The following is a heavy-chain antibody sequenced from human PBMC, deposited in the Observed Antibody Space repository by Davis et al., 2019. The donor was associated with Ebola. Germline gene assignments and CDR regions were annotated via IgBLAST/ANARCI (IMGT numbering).Heavy chain of an antibody. J-gene: IGHJ4*02. V-gene: IGHV4-34*01. CDR2: INHSGST. CDR3: ARDIVATIKDDY. CDR1: GGSFSGYY. D-gene: IGHD5-12*01. Sequence: MPSETLSLTCAVYGGSFSGYYWSWIRQPPGKGLEWIGEINHSGSTNYNPSLKSRVTISVDTSKNQFSLKLSSVTAEDTAVYYCARDIVATIKDDYWGQGTLVTVSS.